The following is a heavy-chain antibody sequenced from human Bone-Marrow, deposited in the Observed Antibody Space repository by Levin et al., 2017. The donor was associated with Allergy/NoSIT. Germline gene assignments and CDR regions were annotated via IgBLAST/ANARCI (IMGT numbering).Heavy chain of an antibody. CDR3: AKDSTIFGVVRTAPRNDAFDI. D-gene: IGHD3-3*01. CDR1: GFTFDDYA. Sequence: PGGSLRLSCAASGFTFDDYAMHWVRQAPGKGLEWVSGISWNSGSIGYADSVKGRFTISRDNAKNSLYLQMNSLRAEDTALYYCAKDSTIFGVVRTAPRNDAFDIWGQGTMVTVSS. V-gene: IGHV3-9*01. J-gene: IGHJ3*02. CDR2: ISWNSGSI.